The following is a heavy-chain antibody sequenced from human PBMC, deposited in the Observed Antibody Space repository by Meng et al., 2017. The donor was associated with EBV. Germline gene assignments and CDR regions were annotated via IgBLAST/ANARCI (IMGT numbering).Heavy chain of an antibody. CDR3: ARSGATIFGVVIPTYYFDY. CDR1: GYTFTSYA. CDR2: INAGNGNT. Sequence: QGQSVQAGAEVKKPGASVKVSCKASGYTFTSYAMHWGRQAPGQRLEWMGWINAGNGNTKYSQKFQGRVTITRDTSASTAYMELSSLRSEDTAVYYCARSGATIFGVVIPTYYFDYWGQGTLVTVSS. V-gene: IGHV1-3*01. J-gene: IGHJ4*02. D-gene: IGHD3-3*01.